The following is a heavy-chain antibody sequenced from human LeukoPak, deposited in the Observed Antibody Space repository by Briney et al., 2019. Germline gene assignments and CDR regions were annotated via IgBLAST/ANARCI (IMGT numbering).Heavy chain of an antibody. V-gene: IGHV4-31*03. D-gene: IGHD4/OR15-4a*01. CDR2: IYYSGST. CDR3: ARDLYGGLFDY. CDR1: GGSISSGGYY. Sequence: SETLSLTCTVSGGSISSGGYYWSWIRQHPGKDLEWIGYIYYSGSTYYNPSLKSRVTMSVDTSKNQISLKLNSVTAADTAVYYCARDLYGGLFDYWGQGTLVTVSS. J-gene: IGHJ4*02.